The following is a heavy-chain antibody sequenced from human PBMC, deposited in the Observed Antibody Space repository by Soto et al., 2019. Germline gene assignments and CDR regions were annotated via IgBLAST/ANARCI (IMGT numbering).Heavy chain of an antibody. Sequence: PSETLSLTCTVSGDSVTSTSYYWSWVRQPPGKGLEWIGYSYYNGDTMYNPSLKSRVTISVDTSKNQFSLKLSSVTAADTAVYYCAREGGVLRLSNSFDSWGQGIQVTVSS. V-gene: IGHV4-61*01. CDR1: GDSVTSTSYY. CDR3: AREGGVLRLSNSFDS. D-gene: IGHD3-3*01. CDR2: SYYNGDT. J-gene: IGHJ5*01.